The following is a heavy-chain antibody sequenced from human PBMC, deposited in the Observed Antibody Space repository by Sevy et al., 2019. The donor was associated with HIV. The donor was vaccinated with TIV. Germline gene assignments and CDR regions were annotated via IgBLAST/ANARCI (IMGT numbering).Heavy chain of an antibody. J-gene: IGHJ4*02. V-gene: IGHV3-9*01. D-gene: IGHD1-26*01. CDR2: ISWNSGSI. CDR3: ARDIGAGSNSETSSPPFFFYYFDS. CDR1: GFSLDDYA. Sequence: GGPLRLSCAASGFSLDDYAMHWVRQSSGKGLEWVAGISWNSGSIGYADSVKGRFSISRDNARNTLYLQMNNMRSEDTALYYCARDIGAGSNSETSSPPFFFYYFDSWGQGTLVTVSS.